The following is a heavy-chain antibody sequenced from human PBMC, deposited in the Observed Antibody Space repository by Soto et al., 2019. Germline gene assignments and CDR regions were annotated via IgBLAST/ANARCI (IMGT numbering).Heavy chain of an antibody. V-gene: IGHV4-34*01. CDR3: ARGKTIAAAGIIYGSHYYYCGMDV. CDR1: GGSFSGYY. J-gene: IGHJ6*02. D-gene: IGHD6-13*01. CDR2: INHSGST. Sequence: PSETLSLTCAVYGGSFSGYYWSWIRQPPGKGLEWIGEINHSGSTNYSPSLKSRVTISVDTSKNQFSLKLSSVTAADTAVYYCARGKTIAAAGIIYGSHYYYCGMDVWGQGTTVTVSS.